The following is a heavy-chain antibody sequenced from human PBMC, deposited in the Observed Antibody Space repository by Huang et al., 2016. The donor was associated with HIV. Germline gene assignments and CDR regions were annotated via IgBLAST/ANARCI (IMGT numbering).Heavy chain of an antibody. CDR3: ARLPGSITMIRGVITDPY. Sequence: QLQLQESGPGLVKPSETLSLTCTVSGGSIRSDNYYWGWIRQPPGKGREWIGRIDYSGSTYYNPSLKSRVTITVDTSKNQFSLKMRSVTAADTAVYYCARLPGSITMIRGVITDPYWGQGTLVTVSS. CDR2: IDYSGST. V-gene: IGHV4-39*01. CDR1: GGSIRSDNYY. D-gene: IGHD3-10*01. J-gene: IGHJ4*02.